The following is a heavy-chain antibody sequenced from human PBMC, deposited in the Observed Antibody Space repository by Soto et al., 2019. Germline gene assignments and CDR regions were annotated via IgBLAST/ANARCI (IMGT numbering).Heavy chain of an antibody. Sequence: SETLSLTCVVYGGSFSNYYWSWIRQPPGEGLEWIGEINHTGNTNYNPSLKSRVTISGDRSKNQFTLKLTSVTAADTAVYYCAILGKGYWGQGTLVTVSS. V-gene: IGHV4-34*01. CDR1: GGSFSNYY. CDR2: INHTGNT. CDR3: AILGKGY. J-gene: IGHJ4*02. D-gene: IGHD3-16*01.